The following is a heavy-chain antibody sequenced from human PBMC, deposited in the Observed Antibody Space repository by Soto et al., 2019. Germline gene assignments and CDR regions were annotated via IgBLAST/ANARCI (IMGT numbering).Heavy chain of an antibody. CDR1: GFTFSSYG. CDR3: AKVGYSSSWYVPSDY. Sequence: GGSLSLSCAASGFTFSSYGMSWVRQAPGKGLEWVSAISGSGGSTYYADSVKGRFTISRDNSKNTLYLQMNSLRAEDTAVYYCAKVGYSSSWYVPSDYWGQGTLVTVPQ. D-gene: IGHD6-13*01. CDR2: ISGSGGST. J-gene: IGHJ4*02. V-gene: IGHV3-23*01.